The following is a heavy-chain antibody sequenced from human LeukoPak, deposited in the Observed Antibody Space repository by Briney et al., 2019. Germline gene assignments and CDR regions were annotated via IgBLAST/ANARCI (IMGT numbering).Heavy chain of an antibody. D-gene: IGHD3-3*01. Sequence: GGSLRLSCAASGFTFSSYVMSWVRQAPGKGLEWVSDISGSGGSTYYADSVKGRFTISRDNSKNTLYLQMNSLRAEDTAVYYCAKERDYDFWSGAFDIWGQGTMVTVSS. CDR2: ISGSGGST. CDR3: AKERDYDFWSGAFDI. J-gene: IGHJ3*02. CDR1: GFTFSSYV. V-gene: IGHV3-23*01.